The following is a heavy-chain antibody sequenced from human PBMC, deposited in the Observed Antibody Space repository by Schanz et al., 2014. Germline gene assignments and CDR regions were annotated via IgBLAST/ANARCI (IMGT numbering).Heavy chain of an antibody. CDR1: GFIFGSSV. J-gene: IGHJ4*02. Sequence: EVQLLESGGGLIQPGGSLRLSCAASGFIFGSSVMAWVRQAPGKGLEWVSGITGASDHIDYAESVKGRFTISRDNSKNTLYLQMDSHRAEDTAVDFCAKKVPAYNPFDSWGQGTLVTVSS. CDR3: AKKVPAYNPFDS. D-gene: IGHD1-1*01. CDR2: ITGASDHI. V-gene: IGHV3-23*01.